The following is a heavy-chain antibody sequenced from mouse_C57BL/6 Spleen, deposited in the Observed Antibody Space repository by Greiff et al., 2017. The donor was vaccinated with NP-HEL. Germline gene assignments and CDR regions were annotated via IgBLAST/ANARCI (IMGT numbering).Heavy chain of an antibody. V-gene: IGHV1-50*01. CDR1: GYTFTSYW. J-gene: IGHJ3*01. CDR2: IDPSDSYT. Sequence: QVQLQQPGAELVKPGASVKLSCKASGYTFTSYWMQWVKQRPGQGLEWIGEIDPSDSYTNYNQKFKGKATLTVDTSSSTAYMQLSSLTSEDSAVYYCARQEVTTVVATKAWFAYWGQGTLVTVSA. CDR3: ARQEVTTVVATKAWFAY. D-gene: IGHD1-1*01.